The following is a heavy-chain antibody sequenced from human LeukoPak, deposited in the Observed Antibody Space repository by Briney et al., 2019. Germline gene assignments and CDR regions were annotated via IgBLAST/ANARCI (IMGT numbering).Heavy chain of an antibody. Sequence: ASVKVSCKASGYTFTSYYMHWVRQAPGQGLEWMGIINPSGGSTSYAQKFQGRVTMTRDTSTSTVYMELSSLRSEATAVYYCARGGLICLALYRFANWGQGTLFTVSS. V-gene: IGHV1-46*01. CDR1: GYTFTSYY. J-gene: IGHJ4*02. CDR2: INPSGGST. D-gene: IGHD2-15*01. CDR3: ARGGLICLALYRFAN.